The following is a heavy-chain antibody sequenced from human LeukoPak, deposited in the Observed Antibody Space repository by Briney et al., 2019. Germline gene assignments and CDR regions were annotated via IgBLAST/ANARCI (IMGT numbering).Heavy chain of an antibody. D-gene: IGHD1-26*01. CDR3: ANFQTVGVKPFEH. CDR1: GFTFSSYA. Sequence: GGSLRLSCAASGFTFSSYAMNWVRQAPGKGLEWVSCFSISSTIYYADSVKGRFTISRDNAENSLYLQMNSLRDEDTAVYYCANFQTVGVKPFEHWGQGTLVTVSS. V-gene: IGHV3-48*02. CDR2: FSISSTI. J-gene: IGHJ5*02.